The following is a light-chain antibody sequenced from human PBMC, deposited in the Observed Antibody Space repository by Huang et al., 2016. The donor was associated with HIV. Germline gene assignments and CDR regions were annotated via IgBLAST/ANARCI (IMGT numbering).Light chain of an antibody. CDR3: QQYYSVPRT. J-gene: IGKJ1*01. Sequence: DIVMTQSPDSLAVSLGERATINCSSSQSVLSSSNDKNYLTWYQQKPGQPPKLLIYSASTRESGVPERFSGSGSGTHFTLTIASLQAEDVAVYYCQQYYSVPRTFGQGTKVEIK. V-gene: IGKV4-1*01. CDR1: QSVLSSSNDKNY. CDR2: SAS.